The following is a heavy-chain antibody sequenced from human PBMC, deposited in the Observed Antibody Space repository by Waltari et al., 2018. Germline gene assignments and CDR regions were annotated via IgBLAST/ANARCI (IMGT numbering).Heavy chain of an antibody. CDR2: IYYSEST. CDR3: AAIVAATRAIDY. J-gene: IGHJ4*02. Sequence: VQLQESCPGLVKPSETLSLTCSVSGASINSSHWTWVRRPPGRGLEWIGYIYYSESTSYSPSLRGRATMSLDTSKNQFSLNLRSVTTADTGMYYCAAIVAATRAIDYWGPGALVTVFS. CDR1: GASINSSH. V-gene: IGHV4-59*03. D-gene: IGHD1-26*01.